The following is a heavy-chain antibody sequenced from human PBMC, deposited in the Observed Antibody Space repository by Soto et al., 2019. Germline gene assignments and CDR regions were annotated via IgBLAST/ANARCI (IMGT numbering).Heavy chain of an antibody. CDR3: TTPRWLAFDAFDI. J-gene: IGHJ3*02. CDR1: GFTFSNAW. CDR2: IKSKTDGGTT. D-gene: IGHD6-19*01. V-gene: IGHV3-15*07. Sequence: EVQLVESGGGLVKPGGSLRLSCAASGFTFSNAWMNWVRQAPGKGLEWVGRIKSKTDGGTTDYAAPVKGRFTISRDDSKNTLYLQMNSLKTEDTAVYYCTTPRWLAFDAFDIWGQGTMVTVSS.